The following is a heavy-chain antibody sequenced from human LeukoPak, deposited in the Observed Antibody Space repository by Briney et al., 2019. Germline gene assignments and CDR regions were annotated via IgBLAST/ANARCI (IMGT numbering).Heavy chain of an antibody. Sequence: PSETLSLTCTVSGGSISSGGYYWSWIRQPPGKGLEWIGYIYHSGSTYYNPSLKSRVTISVDRSKNQFSLKLSSVTAADTAVYYCARETLYSSSWYYFDYWGQGTLVTVSS. J-gene: IGHJ4*02. CDR1: GGSISSGGYY. D-gene: IGHD6-13*01. CDR3: ARETLYSSSWYYFDY. CDR2: IYHSGST. V-gene: IGHV4-30-2*01.